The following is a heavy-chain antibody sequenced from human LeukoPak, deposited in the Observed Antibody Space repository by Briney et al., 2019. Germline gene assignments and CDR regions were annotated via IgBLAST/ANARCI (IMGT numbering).Heavy chain of an antibody. CDR3: ARDPGNGYDAFDI. CDR1: GFTFSSYS. V-gene: IGHV3-21*01. CDR2: ISSSSSYI. Sequence: GGSLRHSCAASGFTFSSYSMNWVRQAPGKGLEWVSSISSSSSYIYYADSVKGRFTISRDNAKNSLYLQMNSLRAEDTAVYYCARDPGNGYDAFDIWGQGTMVTVSP. J-gene: IGHJ3*02. D-gene: IGHD3-3*01.